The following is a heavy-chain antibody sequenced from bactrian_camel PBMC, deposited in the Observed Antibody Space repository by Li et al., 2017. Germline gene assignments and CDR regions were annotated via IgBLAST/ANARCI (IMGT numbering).Heavy chain of an antibody. CDR2: IDSDGST. D-gene: IGHD1*01. J-gene: IGHJ4*01. CDR1: GYTHDRYG. Sequence: HVQLVESGGGSVQAGGSLRLSCSASGYTHDRYGMAWFRQAPGKEREGVARIDSDGSTAYGDSVKGRFTISKDNAKNTLYLQMSSLKPEDTAMYYCAADEMGCIENVYRGQGTQVTVS. V-gene: IGHV3S55*01. CDR3: AADEMGCIENVY.